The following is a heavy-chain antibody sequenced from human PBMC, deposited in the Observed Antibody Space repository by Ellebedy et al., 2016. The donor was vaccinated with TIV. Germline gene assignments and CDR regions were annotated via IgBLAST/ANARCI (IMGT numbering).Heavy chain of an antibody. CDR1: GDSISSSNYY. Sequence: MPGGSLRLSCSVSGDSISSSNYYWGWIRQPPGKGLEWIGSIYYSGNTHYNPSLKSRVTISVDTSKNQFSLKLISVTAADTAVIYCARLGAMIRDWGQGTLVTVSS. J-gene: IGHJ4*02. V-gene: IGHV4-39*01. CDR3: ARLGAMIRD. CDR2: IYYSGNT. D-gene: IGHD3-10*01.